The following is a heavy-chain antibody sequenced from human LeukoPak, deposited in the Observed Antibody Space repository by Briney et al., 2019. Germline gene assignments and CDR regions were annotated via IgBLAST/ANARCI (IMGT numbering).Heavy chain of an antibody. Sequence: PGGSLRLSCAASGFTFSSYSMNWVRQAPGKGLEWVSSISSSSSYIYYADSVKGRFTISRDNAKNSLYLQMNSLRAEDTAVYYCARVGFSSSWSNDYWGQGTLATVSS. CDR1: GFTFSSYS. D-gene: IGHD6-13*01. CDR3: ARVGFSSSWSNDY. J-gene: IGHJ4*02. V-gene: IGHV3-21*01. CDR2: ISSSSSYI.